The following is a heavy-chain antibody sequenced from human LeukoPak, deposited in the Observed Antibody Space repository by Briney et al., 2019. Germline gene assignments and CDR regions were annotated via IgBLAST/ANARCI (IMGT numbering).Heavy chain of an antibody. CDR3: ARERQPHGNSFDT. V-gene: IGHV1-46*04. Sequence: ASVKVSCKASGYTFTSYYMHWVRQGPGQGLEWMGIINRSGGSTGYAQKLQGRVTMTRDTSTSTVYMKLSSLRSEDTAVYYCARERQPHGNSFDTWGQGTLVTVSS. D-gene: IGHD1-1*01. CDR1: GYTFTSYY. J-gene: IGHJ5*02. CDR2: INRSGGST.